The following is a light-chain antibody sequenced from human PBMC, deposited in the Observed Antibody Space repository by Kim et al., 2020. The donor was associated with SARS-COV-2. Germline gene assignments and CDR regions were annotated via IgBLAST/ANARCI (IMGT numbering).Light chain of an antibody. CDR3: NSRASSGNQV. J-gene: IGLJ3*02. Sequence: SSELTQDPAVSLAFAQPDSINSPRDRLRSSYSNRYQQKPGQSPVLVIYGKNNRPSGIPDRFSGSSSGNTASLTISWTQAADEADYYFNSRASSGNQVFGG. CDR2: GKN. CDR1: RLRSSY. V-gene: IGLV3-19*01.